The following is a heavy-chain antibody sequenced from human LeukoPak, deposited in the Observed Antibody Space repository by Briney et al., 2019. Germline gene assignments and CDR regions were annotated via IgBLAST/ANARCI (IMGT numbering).Heavy chain of an antibody. CDR1: GGSISSSNW. Sequence: SGTLSLTCAVSGGSISSSNWWSWVRQPPGKGLEWIGEIYHSGSTNYNPSLKSRVTISVDKAKNQFSLKLSSVTAADTAVYYCARDQLSSSWYGRAFDIWGQGTMVTVSS. CDR3: ARDQLSSSWYGRAFDI. V-gene: IGHV4-4*02. D-gene: IGHD6-13*01. CDR2: IYHSGST. J-gene: IGHJ3*02.